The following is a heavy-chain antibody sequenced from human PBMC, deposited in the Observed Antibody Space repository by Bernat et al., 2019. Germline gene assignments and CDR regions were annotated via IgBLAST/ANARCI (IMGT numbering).Heavy chain of an antibody. CDR2: IIPIFGTA. CDR1: GDTFSSYA. D-gene: IGHD3-22*01. J-gene: IGHJ4*02. Sequence: QVQLVQSGAEVKKPGSSVKVSCKASGDTFSSYAISWVRQAPGQGLEWMGGIIPIFGTANYAQKFQGRVTITADESTSTVYMELSSLGSEDTAVYYCATQGYYYDSSGLDLGYWGQGTLVTVSS. CDR3: ATQGYYYDSSGLDLGY. V-gene: IGHV1-69*12.